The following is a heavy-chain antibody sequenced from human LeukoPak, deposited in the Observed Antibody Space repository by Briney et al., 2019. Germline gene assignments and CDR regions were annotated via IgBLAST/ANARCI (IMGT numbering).Heavy chain of an antibody. CDR3: ARSIRPSGSDYPKPNHGMDV. V-gene: IGHV1-18*01. CDR2: ISAYNGNT. J-gene: IGHJ6*02. Sequence: GASVKVSCKASGYTFTNYGINWVRQAPGQGLEWMGWISAYNGNTNYTQQLQGRVTMTTDTSTSTAYMELRSLRSDDAAVYYCARSIRPSGSDYPKPNHGMDVWGQGTTVTVSS. CDR1: GYTFTNYG. D-gene: IGHD3-10*01.